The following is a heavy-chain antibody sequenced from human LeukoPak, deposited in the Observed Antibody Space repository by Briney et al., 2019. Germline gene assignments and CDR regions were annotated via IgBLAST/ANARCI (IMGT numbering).Heavy chain of an antibody. CDR3: ARSIPAAMTGYYYYYMDV. Sequence: SETLSLTCTVSGRSISSYYWSWIRQPAGKGLEWIGRIYTSGSTNYNPSLKSRATMSVDTSKNQFSLKLSSVTAADTAVYYCARSIPAAMTGYYYYYMDVWGKGTTVTVSS. CDR2: IYTSGST. V-gene: IGHV4-4*07. CDR1: GRSISSYY. D-gene: IGHD2-2*01. J-gene: IGHJ6*03.